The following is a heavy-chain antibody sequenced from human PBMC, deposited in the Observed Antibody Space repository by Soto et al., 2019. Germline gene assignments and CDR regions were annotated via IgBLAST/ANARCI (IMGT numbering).Heavy chain of an antibody. V-gene: IGHV4-59*01. Sequence: SETLSLTCTVSGGSISSYYWSWIRQPPGKGLEWIGYIYYSGSTNYNPSLKSRVTISVDTSKNQFSLKLSSVTAADTAVYYCARDPTTGTTGGAFDIWGQGTMVTVSS. CDR3: ARDPTTGTTGGAFDI. J-gene: IGHJ3*02. CDR1: GGSISSYY. D-gene: IGHD1-1*01. CDR2: IYYSGST.